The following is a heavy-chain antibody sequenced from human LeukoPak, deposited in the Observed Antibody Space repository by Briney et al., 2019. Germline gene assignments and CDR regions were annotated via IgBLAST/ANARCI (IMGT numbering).Heavy chain of an antibody. J-gene: IGHJ4*02. Sequence: GGSLRLSCAASGFTFSSYAMSWVRQAPGKGLEWVSAISGSGGSTYYADSVKGRLTISRDNSKNTLYLQMNSPRAEDTAVYYCAKGWGIPIFGVVTNWGQGTLVTVSS. CDR3: AKGWGIPIFGVVTN. D-gene: IGHD3-3*01. CDR1: GFTFSSYA. V-gene: IGHV3-23*01. CDR2: ISGSGGST.